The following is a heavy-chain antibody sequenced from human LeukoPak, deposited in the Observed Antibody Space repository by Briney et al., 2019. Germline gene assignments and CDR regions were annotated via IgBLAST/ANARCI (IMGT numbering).Heavy chain of an antibody. V-gene: IGHV3-15*01. D-gene: IGHD1-26*01. CDR2: IKSQTGGGTT. CDR3: TRVGTTWFHS. CDR1: GFTFSDAW. J-gene: IGHJ5*01. Sequence: GGSLRLSCAASGFTFSDAWMSWVRQAPGKGLEWVGRIKSQTGGGTTDYAAPVKGRFSISRDDSKNTLYLQMNSLKTEDTAVYYCTRVGTTWFHSWGQGTLVTVSS.